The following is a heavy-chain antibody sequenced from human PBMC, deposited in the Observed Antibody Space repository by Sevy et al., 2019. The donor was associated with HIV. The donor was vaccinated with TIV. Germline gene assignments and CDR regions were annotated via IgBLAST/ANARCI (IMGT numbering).Heavy chain of an antibody. CDR1: GYTFTSYG. CDR2: INAYNGNT. CDR3: ARDGYSSSWYPTWY. J-gene: IGHJ4*02. V-gene: IGHV1-18*01. D-gene: IGHD6-13*01. Sequence: ASVKVSCKASGYTFTSYGISWVRQAPGQWLEWMGWINAYNGNTNYAQKLQGRVTMTTDTSTSTAYMELRSLRSDDTAVYYCARDGYSSSWYPTWYWGQGTLVTVSS.